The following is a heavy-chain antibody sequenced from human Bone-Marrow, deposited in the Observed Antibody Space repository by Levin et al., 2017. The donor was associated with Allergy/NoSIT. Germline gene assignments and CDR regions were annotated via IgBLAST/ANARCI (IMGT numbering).Heavy chain of an antibody. J-gene: IGHJ2*01. Sequence: ASVKVSCKASGGTFSSYTISWVRQAPGQGLEWMGRIIPILGIANYAQKFQGRVTITADKSTSTAYMELSSLRSEDTAVYYCARPKDYGDYESDWYFDLWGRGTLVTVSS. V-gene: IGHV1-69*02. CDR2: IIPILGIA. CDR3: ARPKDYGDYESDWYFDL. CDR1: GGTFSSYT. D-gene: IGHD4-17*01.